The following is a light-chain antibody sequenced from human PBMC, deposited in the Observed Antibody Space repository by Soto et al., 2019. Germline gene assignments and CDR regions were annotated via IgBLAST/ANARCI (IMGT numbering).Light chain of an antibody. V-gene: IGLV2-14*03. CDR1: SSDVGSYDY. CDR3: SSYSSSSTFYV. Sequence: QAVLVQPPYVSWSPGQSVTISCTGTSSDVGSYDYVSWYQQHPGKVPKLIVYDVSCRPSGVSHRLSGSKSGSPASLTIAGRQAEDEADYYCSSYSSSSTFYVFGIGTKVTVL. CDR2: DVS. J-gene: IGLJ1*01.